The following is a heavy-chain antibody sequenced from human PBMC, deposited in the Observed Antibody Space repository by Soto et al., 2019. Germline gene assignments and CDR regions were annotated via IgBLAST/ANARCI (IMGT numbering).Heavy chain of an antibody. J-gene: IGHJ4*02. CDR1: GFTFSSYA. D-gene: IGHD3-22*01. CDR3: AKSVGSITMIVVVITQPGYFDY. CDR2: ISGSGGST. Sequence: PGGSLRLSCAASGFTFSSYAMSWVRQAPGKGLEWVSAISGSGGSTYYADSVKGRFTISRDNSKNTLYLQMNSLRAEDTAVYYCAKSVGSITMIVVVITQPGYFDYWGQGTLVTVSS. V-gene: IGHV3-23*01.